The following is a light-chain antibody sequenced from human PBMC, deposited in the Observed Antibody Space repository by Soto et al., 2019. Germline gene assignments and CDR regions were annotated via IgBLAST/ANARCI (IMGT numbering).Light chain of an antibody. Sequence: EIVLTQSPGTLSLSLGERATLSCRASQSISNNYLAWYQQKRGPPPRVLIYGAFSRATGVPGRFSGSGSGADFNLTISRLEPEDLAGYYCQQYGTSPQTFGQGTKVEVK. V-gene: IGKV3-20*01. CDR3: QQYGTSPQT. CDR2: GAF. J-gene: IGKJ1*01. CDR1: QSISNNY.